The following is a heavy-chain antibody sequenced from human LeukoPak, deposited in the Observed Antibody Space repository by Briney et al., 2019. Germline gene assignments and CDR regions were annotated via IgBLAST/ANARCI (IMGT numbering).Heavy chain of an antibody. Sequence: PGGSLRLSCAASGFTFSSYAMSWVRQAPGKGLEWVSAISGSGGSAYYADSVKGRFTISRDNSKNTLYMQMDRLRAEDTAVYYCAKPLGNIVVVPAAPLGYWGQGTLVTVSS. J-gene: IGHJ4*02. D-gene: IGHD2-2*01. CDR2: ISGSGGSA. CDR1: GFTFSSYA. CDR3: AKPLGNIVVVPAAPLGY. V-gene: IGHV3-23*01.